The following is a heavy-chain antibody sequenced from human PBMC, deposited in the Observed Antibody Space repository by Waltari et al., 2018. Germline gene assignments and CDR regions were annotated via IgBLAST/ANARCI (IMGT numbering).Heavy chain of an antibody. V-gene: IGHV1-2*02. Sequence: QVQLVQSGAEVKKPGASVKVSCRASGYTFTGYYMHWARQAPGQGLEWMGWINPNSGGTNYAQKFQGRVTMTRDTSISTAYMELSRLRSDDTAVYYCASSFSMIVVPHGLWYWGQGTLVTVSS. CDR1: GYTFTGYY. CDR2: INPNSGGT. CDR3: ASSFSMIVVPHGLWY. D-gene: IGHD3-22*01. J-gene: IGHJ4*02.